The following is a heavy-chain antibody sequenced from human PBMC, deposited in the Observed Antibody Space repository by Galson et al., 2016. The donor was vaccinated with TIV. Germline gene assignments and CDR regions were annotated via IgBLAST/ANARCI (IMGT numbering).Heavy chain of an antibody. CDR1: GFSLTTHGMC. J-gene: IGHJ4*02. Sequence: PALVKPTQTLTLTCTFSGFSLTTHGMCVSWIRQPPGKALEWLVRTDWDGDKFYSTSLQTRLSISKYTSRNQVVLTLSNVDPGDTATYFCARSSIRDVSTHRFFDYWGQGTLVTVSP. V-gene: IGHV2-70*17. D-gene: IGHD5-24*01. CDR3: ARSSIRDVSTHRFFDY. CDR2: TDWDGDK.